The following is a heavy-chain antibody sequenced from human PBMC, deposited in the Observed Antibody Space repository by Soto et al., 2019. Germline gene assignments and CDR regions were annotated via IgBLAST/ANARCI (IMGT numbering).Heavy chain of an antibody. J-gene: IGHJ4*02. D-gene: IGHD6-6*01. CDR2: INPNGGAT. CDR1: GYTFTDYY. CDR3: AREPRVLAPIHSFFDY. V-gene: IGHV1-2*04. Sequence: ASVKVSCKASGYTFTDYYTHWVRQAPGQGLEWMGWINPNGGATNYAQKFQGWVTMTRDTSISTAYMELSRLRSDDTAVYYCAREPRVLAPIHSFFDYWGQGTLVTVSS.